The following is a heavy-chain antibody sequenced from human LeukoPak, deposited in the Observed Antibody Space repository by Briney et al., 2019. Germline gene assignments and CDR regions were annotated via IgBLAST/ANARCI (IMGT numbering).Heavy chain of an antibody. J-gene: IGHJ4*02. Sequence: GGSLRLSCAASGFTFSSYWMSWVRQAPGEGLEWVANIKQDGSEKYYVDSVKGRFTISRDNAKNSLYLQMNSLRAEDTAVYYCARRQGSYFDTSGYYYGWGQGTLVTVSS. CDR2: IKQDGSEK. CDR3: ARRQGSYFDTSGYYYG. CDR1: GFTFSSYW. D-gene: IGHD3-22*01. V-gene: IGHV3-7*01.